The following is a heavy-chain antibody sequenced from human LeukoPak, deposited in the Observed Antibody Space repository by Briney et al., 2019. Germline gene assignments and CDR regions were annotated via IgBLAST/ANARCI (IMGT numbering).Heavy chain of an antibody. CDR1: GYTFTSYY. V-gene: IGHV1-46*01. CDR2: IDPSGGST. D-gene: IGHD3-16*01. J-gene: IGHJ5*02. Sequence: GASVKVSCKASGYTFTSYYMHWVRQTPGQGLEWMGIIDPSGGSTSYAQKFQGRVTMTRDTSTSTVYMELSSLRSEDTAVYYCARAPKINNWFDPWGQGTLVTVSS. CDR3: ARAPKINNWFDP.